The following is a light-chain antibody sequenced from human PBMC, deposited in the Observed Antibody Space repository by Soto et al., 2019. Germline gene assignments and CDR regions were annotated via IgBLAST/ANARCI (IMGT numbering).Light chain of an antibody. CDR1: QSVSSSY. J-gene: IGKJ2*01. V-gene: IGKV3-20*01. Sequence: EIVLTQSPGTLSLSPGERATLSCRASQSVSSSYLAWYRQKPGQAPGLLIYGASSRATGIPDRFSGSGSGTDFSLTISRLEPEDFAVYYCQQYGSSTGTFGQGTRLEIK. CDR3: QQYGSSTGT. CDR2: GAS.